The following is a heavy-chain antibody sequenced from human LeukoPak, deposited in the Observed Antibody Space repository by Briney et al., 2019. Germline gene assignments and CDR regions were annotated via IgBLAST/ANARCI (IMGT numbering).Heavy chain of an antibody. V-gene: IGHV5-51*01. D-gene: IGHD6-19*01. CDR3: VRHEGSVSGWPFDY. CDR1: GFTFTKYW. CDR2: MYLGDSET. Sequence: GESLKISCKGSGFTFTKYWIGWVRQMPGKGLEWMGIMYLGDSETRYSPSFQGQVTISADKSISTVFLQWSSLKASDTAMYYCVRHEGSVSGWPFDYWGQGTLVTVSS. J-gene: IGHJ4*02.